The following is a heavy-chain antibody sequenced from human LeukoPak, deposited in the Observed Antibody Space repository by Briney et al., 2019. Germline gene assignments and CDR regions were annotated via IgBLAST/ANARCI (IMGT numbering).Heavy chain of an antibody. V-gene: IGHV3-23*01. J-gene: IGHJ4*02. CDR1: GFTFSSYG. Sequence: PGGSLRLSCAASGFTFSSYGMSWVRQAPGKGLEWVSAISCSCGSTYYADSVKGRFTISRDNSKNTLYLQMNSLRAEDTAVYYCAKDRTYYYDSSGYSPYYFDYWGQGTLVTVSS. D-gene: IGHD3-22*01. CDR3: AKDRTYYYDSSGYSPYYFDY. CDR2: ISCSCGST.